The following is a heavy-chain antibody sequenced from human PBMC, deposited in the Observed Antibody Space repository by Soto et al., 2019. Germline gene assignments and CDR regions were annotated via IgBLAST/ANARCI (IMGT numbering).Heavy chain of an antibody. CDR2: INHSGST. CDR3: ARVDGRYYDYVWGSYRLKYYFDY. V-gene: IGHV4-34*01. D-gene: IGHD3-16*02. Sequence: KTSETLSLTCAVYGGSFSSYCWSWIRPPPGKGLEWIGEINHSGSTNYNPSLKSRVTISVDTSKNQFSLKLSSVTAAETAVYYCARVDGRYYDYVWGSYRLKYYFDYWGQGTLVTVSS. J-gene: IGHJ4*02. CDR1: GGSFSSYC.